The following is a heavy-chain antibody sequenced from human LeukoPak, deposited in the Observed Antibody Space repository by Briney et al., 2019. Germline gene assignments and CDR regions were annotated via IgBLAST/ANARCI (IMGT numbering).Heavy chain of an antibody. Sequence: GGSLRLSCAASGFTFSSYSMTWVRQAPGKGREGVSYISSSSSTIYYADSVKGRFTISRDNAKNSLYLQMHSLRAEDTAVYYCARELPLYDLYGMDVWGQGTTVTVSS. CDR3: ARELPLYDLYGMDV. CDR2: ISSSSSTI. V-gene: IGHV3-48*01. D-gene: IGHD2/OR15-2a*01. J-gene: IGHJ6*02. CDR1: GFTFSSYS.